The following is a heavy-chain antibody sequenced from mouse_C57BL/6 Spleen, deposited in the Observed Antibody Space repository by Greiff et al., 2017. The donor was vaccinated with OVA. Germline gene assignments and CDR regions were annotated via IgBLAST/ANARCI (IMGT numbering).Heavy chain of an antibody. J-gene: IGHJ4*01. CDR1: GYSFTGYY. V-gene: IGHV1-31*01. Sequence: VQLQQSGPELVKPGASVKISCKASGYSFTGYYMHWVKQSHGNILDWIGYIYPYNGVSSYNQKFKGKATLTVDKSSSTAYMELRSLTSEDSAFYYCAEELEGSSPGDYYAMDYWGQGTSVTVSS. CDR3: AEELEGSSPGDYYAMDY. CDR2: IYPYNGVS. D-gene: IGHD1-1*01.